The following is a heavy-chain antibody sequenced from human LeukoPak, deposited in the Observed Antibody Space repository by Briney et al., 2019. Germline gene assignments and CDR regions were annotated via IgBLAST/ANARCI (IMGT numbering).Heavy chain of an antibody. J-gene: IGHJ4*02. V-gene: IGHV1-18*01. CDR1: GYTFTSYG. Sequence: ASVKVSCKASGYTFTSYGISWVRQAPGQGLEWMGWISAYNGNTNYAQKLQGRVTMTTDTSTCTAYMELRSLRSDDTAVYYCARDFGIGSGPAGFDYWGQGTLVTVSS. CDR2: ISAYNGNT. D-gene: IGHD2-15*01. CDR3: ARDFGIGSGPAGFDY.